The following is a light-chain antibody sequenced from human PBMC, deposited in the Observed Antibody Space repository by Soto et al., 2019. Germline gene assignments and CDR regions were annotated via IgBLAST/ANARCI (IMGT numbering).Light chain of an antibody. CDR1: HSVSSSY. J-gene: IGKJ2*01. CDR2: GAS. Sequence: EIVLTQSPGTLSLSPGERATLSCRASHSVSSSYLAWYQQKPGQAPRLLIYGASSRATGIPDRFSGSGYGTDFILTISRLEPEDFAVYYCQQYGSSPPYTFGQGPKLEIK. V-gene: IGKV3-20*01. CDR3: QQYGSSPPYT.